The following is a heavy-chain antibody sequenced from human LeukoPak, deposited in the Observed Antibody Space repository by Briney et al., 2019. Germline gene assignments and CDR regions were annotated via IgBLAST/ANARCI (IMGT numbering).Heavy chain of an antibody. CDR1: GGSISSYY. CDR2: IYYSGST. D-gene: IGHD2-2*01. CDR3: AKDRRVVVPAATRY. V-gene: IGHV4-59*01. J-gene: IGHJ4*02. Sequence: PSETLSLTCTVSGGSISSYYWSWIRQPPGKGLEWIGYIYYSGSTNYNPSLKSRVTISVDTSKNQFSLKLSSVTAADTAVYYCAKDRRVVVPAATRYWGQGTLVTVSS.